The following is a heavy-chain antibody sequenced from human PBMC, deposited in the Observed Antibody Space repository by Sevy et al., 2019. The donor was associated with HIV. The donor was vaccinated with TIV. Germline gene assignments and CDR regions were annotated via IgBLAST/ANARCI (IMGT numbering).Heavy chain of an antibody. Sequence: GGSLRLSCAASGFTFSNYDLHWVRQAPGKGLDWVAVISHDGRYKNYADSVKVRFTISRDNLRNTLFLQMDSLRPDDTAVYFCARLVSCGGVSYYLDSWGQGALVTVSS. CDR2: ISHDGRYK. D-gene: IGHD2-21*01. J-gene: IGHJ4*02. V-gene: IGHV3-30*03. CDR3: ARLVSCGGVSYYLDS. CDR1: GFTFSNYD.